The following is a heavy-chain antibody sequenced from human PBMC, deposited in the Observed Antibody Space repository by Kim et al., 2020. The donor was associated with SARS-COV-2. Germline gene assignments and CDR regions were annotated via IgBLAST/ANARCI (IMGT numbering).Heavy chain of an antibody. CDR2: ISPTGYYI. V-gene: IGHV3-21*01. D-gene: IGHD3-9*01. Sequence: GGSLRLSCVASGITFSPHTMNWVRQAPGKGLEWVSSISPTGYYIYYSDSVKGRFTISRDNAKNSLYLQMDSLRAEDTAVYYCAREFTGSTRYFYWYAMDV. CDR3: AREFTGSTRYFYWYAMDV. J-gene: IGHJ6*01. CDR1: GITFSPHT.